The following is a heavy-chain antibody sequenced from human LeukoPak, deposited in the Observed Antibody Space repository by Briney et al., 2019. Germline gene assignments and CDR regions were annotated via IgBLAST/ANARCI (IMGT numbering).Heavy chain of an antibody. CDR3: ARGFCSGGTCYPGPFDY. D-gene: IGHD2-15*01. CDR2: IYSGGST. V-gene: IGHV3-66*01. J-gene: IGHJ4*02. Sequence: PGGSLRLSCAASGFTVSSNYMSWVRQAPGKGLEWVSVIYSGGSTYYADSVKGRFTISRDNSKNTLYLQMNSLRAEDTAVYYCARGFCSGGTCYPGPFDYWGQGTLVTVSS. CDR1: GFTVSSNY.